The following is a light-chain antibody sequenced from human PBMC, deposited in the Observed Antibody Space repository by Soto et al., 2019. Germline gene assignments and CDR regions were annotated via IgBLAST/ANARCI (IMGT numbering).Light chain of an antibody. J-gene: IGKJ2*01. CDR3: QQYGSSPNT. CDR2: GAS. Sequence: EIVLTQSPGTLSLSPGERATLSCRASQSVSSSYLAWYQQKPGQAPRLLIYGASSRATGIPDRFSGSGSGTDFTLTISRLEPEEFAVYYCQQYGSSPNTFGQGTKLGIK. CDR1: QSVSSSY. V-gene: IGKV3-20*01.